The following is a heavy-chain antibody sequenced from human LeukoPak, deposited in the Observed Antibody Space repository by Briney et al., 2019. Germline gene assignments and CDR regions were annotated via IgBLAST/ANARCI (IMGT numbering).Heavy chain of an antibody. J-gene: IGHJ4*02. Sequence: GGFLRLSCAASGFSFSDFYMTWIRQPPGKGLEWVSYVSTTSGFTKYAESLKGRFTISRDNAKSSLYLQMNSLRVEDTAVYYCARVRGGSAEYFDYWGQGTLVTVSS. V-gene: IGHV3-11*06. CDR2: VSTTSGFT. D-gene: IGHD3-10*01. CDR3: ARVRGGSAEYFDY. CDR1: GFSFSDFY.